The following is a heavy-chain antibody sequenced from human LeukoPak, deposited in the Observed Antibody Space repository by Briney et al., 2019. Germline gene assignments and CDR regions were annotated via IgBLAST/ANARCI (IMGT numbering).Heavy chain of an antibody. D-gene: IGHD6-13*01. V-gene: IGHV1-18*01. CDR3: ARGRITAAGYYYYYGMDV. CDR2: ISAYNGNT. Sequence: ASVKVSCKASDYTFTSYGYSWVRQAPGQGLEWMGWISAYNGNTKYAQKFQGRVTMTTVTSTSTAYMELRSLTFDDTAVHYCARGRITAAGYYYYYGMDVWGQGTTVTVSS. J-gene: IGHJ6*02. CDR1: DYTFTSYG.